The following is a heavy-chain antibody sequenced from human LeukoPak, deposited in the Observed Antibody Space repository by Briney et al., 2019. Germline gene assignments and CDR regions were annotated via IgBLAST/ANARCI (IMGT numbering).Heavy chain of an antibody. D-gene: IGHD2-2*01. CDR3: ARVGYCSSTSCYGNWFDP. V-gene: IGHV3-53*01. Sequence: PGGSLRLSCAASGFTVSSNYMSWVRQAPGKGLEWVSVIYSGGSTYYADSVKGRFTISRDNSKNTLYLQMNSLRAEDTAVYYCARVGYCSSTSCYGNWFDPWGQGTLVTVSS. CDR1: GFTVSSNY. CDR2: IYSGGST. J-gene: IGHJ5*02.